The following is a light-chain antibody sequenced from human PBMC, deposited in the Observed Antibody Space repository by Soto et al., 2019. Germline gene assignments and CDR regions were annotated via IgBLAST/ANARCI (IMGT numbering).Light chain of an antibody. CDR3: QQRSNWPYLT. Sequence: EIVLTQSPDTLSLSPGERATLSCRASQSVSGYLGWYQQKPGQAPRLLIYDASNRAYGVPARFRGSGSGTNFTLPIASLEPDDFVVYYCQQRSNWPYLTFGGGTRV. J-gene: IGKJ4*01. CDR2: DAS. CDR1: QSVSGY. V-gene: IGKV3-11*01.